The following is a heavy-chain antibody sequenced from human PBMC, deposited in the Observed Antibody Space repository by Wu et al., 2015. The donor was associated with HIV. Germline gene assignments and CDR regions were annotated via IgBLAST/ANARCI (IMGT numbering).Heavy chain of an antibody. CDR3: ARVGYYGSGSYYIGSDYYGMDV. V-gene: IGHV1-2*02. J-gene: IGHJ6*02. D-gene: IGHD3-10*01. Sequence: QVQLVQSGAEVKKPGASVKVSCKASGYTFTGYYMHWVRQAPGQGLEWMGWINPNSGGTNYAQKFQGRVTMTRDTSISTAYMELSRLRSDDTAVYYCARVGYYGSGSYYIGSDYYGMDVWGQGTTVTVSS. CDR2: INPNSGGT. CDR1: GYTFTGYY.